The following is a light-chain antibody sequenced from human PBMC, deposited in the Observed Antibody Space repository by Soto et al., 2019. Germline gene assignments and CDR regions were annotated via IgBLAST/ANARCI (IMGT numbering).Light chain of an antibody. V-gene: IGKV1-27*01. CDR3: QKYDSAPWT. J-gene: IGKJ1*01. Sequence: DIQMTQSPSSLSASVRDRVTITCRASQGISNYLAWYQQKPGKGPKLLIYAASTLQSGVPSRFSGSGSGTDFTLTISRLPPEDVANYYCQKYDSAPWTFGQGTKVEIK. CDR2: AAS. CDR1: QGISNY.